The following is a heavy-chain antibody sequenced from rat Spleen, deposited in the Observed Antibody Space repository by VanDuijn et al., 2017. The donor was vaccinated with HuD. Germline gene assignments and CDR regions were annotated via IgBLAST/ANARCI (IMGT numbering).Heavy chain of an antibody. D-gene: IGHD2-1*01. Sequence: EVQLVESDGGLVQPGRSLKLSCAASGFTFGDYYMAWVRQAPTKGLEWVASISYDGGSTYYRDSVKGRFTISRDNAKSSLYLQMDSLRSEDTATYYCTTDPRYLRDYWGQGVMVTVSS. CDR3: TTDPRYLRDY. V-gene: IGHV5-20*01. J-gene: IGHJ2*01. CDR2: ISYDGGST. CDR1: GFTFGDYY.